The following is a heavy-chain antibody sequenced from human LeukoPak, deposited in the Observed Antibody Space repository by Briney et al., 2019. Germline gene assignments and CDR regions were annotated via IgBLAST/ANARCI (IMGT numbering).Heavy chain of an antibody. Sequence: PSETLSLTCTVSGGSISSGSYSWSWIRQPAGQGLEWIGHIYTSGRNNYNPSLKSRVTMSIDTSKNHFSLRLSSVTAADTAVYYCARENCSSTSCSHDYSGQGTLVTVSS. V-gene: IGHV4-61*09. CDR1: GGSISSGSYS. J-gene: IGHJ4*02. CDR3: ARENCSSTSCSHDY. CDR2: IYTSGRN. D-gene: IGHD2-2*01.